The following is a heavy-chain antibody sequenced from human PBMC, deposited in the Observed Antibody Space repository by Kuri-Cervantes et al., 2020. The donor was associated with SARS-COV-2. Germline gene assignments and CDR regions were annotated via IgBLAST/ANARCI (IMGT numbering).Heavy chain of an antibody. CDR1: GFTFSSYG. Sequence: GGSLRLSCAASGFTFSSYGMHWVRQAPGKGLEWVAFIRYDGSNKYYADSVKGRFTISRDNSKNTLYLQMNSLRSEDTAVYYCAREDYCSGGSCYSHYYYYGMDVWGQGTTVTVSS. CDR3: AREDYCSGGSCYSHYYYYGMDV. V-gene: IGHV3-30*02. J-gene: IGHJ6*02. D-gene: IGHD2-15*01. CDR2: IRYDGSNK.